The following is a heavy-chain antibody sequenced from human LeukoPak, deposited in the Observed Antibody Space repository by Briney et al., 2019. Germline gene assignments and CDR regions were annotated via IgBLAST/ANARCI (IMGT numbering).Heavy chain of an antibody. V-gene: IGHV1-69*04. Sequence: SVKVSCKASGGTFSSYAISWVRQAPGQGLEWMGRIIPIFGIANYAQKFQGRVTITADKSTSTAYMELSSLRSEDTAVYYCAREAVAGEYFQHWGQGTTVTVSS. CDR2: IIPIFGIA. CDR1: GGTFSSYA. J-gene: IGHJ1*01. CDR3: AREAVAGEYFQH. D-gene: IGHD6-19*01.